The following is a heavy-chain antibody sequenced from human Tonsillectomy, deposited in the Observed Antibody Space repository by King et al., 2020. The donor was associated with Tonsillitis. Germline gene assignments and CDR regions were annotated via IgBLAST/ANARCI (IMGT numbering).Heavy chain of an antibody. CDR3: TKNHQWLLWGYFDY. CDR1: GFTFEDYA. Sequence: VQLVESGGGSVQPGRSLRLSCAASGFTFEDYAMHWVRQAQGKGLEWVAGISWNSVSVVYADSVKGRFNISRDNAKNSLYLQMNSLRAEDTALYYCTKNHQWLLWGYFDYWGQGNLVTVSS. V-gene: IGHV3-9*01. J-gene: IGHJ4*02. CDR2: ISWNSVSV. D-gene: IGHD2-2*01.